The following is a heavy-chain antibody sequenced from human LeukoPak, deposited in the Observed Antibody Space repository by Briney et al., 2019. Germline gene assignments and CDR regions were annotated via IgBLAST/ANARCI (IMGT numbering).Heavy chain of an antibody. D-gene: IGHD1-26*01. V-gene: IGHV1-46*01. Sequence: GASVKVSCKASGYTFTSYYMHWVRQAPGQGLEWVGIINPSGGSTSYAQKFQGRVTMTRDTSTSTVYMELSSLRSEDTAVYYCASGELQAPWDYWGQGTLVTVSS. J-gene: IGHJ4*02. CDR2: INPSGGST. CDR1: GYTFTSYY. CDR3: ASGELQAPWDY.